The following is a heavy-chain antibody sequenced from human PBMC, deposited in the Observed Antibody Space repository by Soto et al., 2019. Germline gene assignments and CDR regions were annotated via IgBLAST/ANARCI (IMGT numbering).Heavy chain of an antibody. CDR3: ARDIPPGGSYYYYGMDV. CDR2: ISAYNGNT. V-gene: IGHV1-18*04. D-gene: IGHD2-2*02. Sequence: QVQLVQSGAEVKKPGASVKVSCKASGYTFTSYGISWVRQAPGQGLEWMGWISAYNGNTNYAQKLQGRVTMTTDTYTSTAYMELRSLRSDDTAVYYCARDIPPGGSYYYYGMDVWGQGTTVTVSS. CDR1: GYTFTSYG. J-gene: IGHJ6*02.